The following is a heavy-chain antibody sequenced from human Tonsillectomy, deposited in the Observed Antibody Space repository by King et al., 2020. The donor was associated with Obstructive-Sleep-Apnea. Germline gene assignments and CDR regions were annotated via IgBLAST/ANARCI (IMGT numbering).Heavy chain of an antibody. J-gene: IGHJ3*02. CDR1: GGSISSGDYY. CDR3: AXXGXGYXVXGAFDI. V-gene: IGHV4-30-4*01. Sequence: VQLQESGPGLVKPSQTLSLTCTVSGGSISSGDYYWSWIRQPPGKGLEWIGYIXXXXSTXXXPXXKSRVTISVDTXKNQFSLKLSSVTAADTAVYYCAXXGXGYXVXGAFDIXGXGTMVTX. CDR2: IXXXXST.